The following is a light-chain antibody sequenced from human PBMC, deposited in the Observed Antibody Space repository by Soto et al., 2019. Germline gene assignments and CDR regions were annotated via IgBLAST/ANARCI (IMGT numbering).Light chain of an antibody. CDR2: DVS. CDR3: QQYHTYST. J-gene: IGKJ1*01. Sequence: DIQMTQSPSTLSASVGDRVSITCRASQAISDWLAWYQQKPGQVPELLIFDVSTLESGVPSRFSGSRSGTEFTLTISSLQPDDFANYFCQQYHTYSTFGQGTKVEVK. CDR1: QAISDW. V-gene: IGKV1-5*01.